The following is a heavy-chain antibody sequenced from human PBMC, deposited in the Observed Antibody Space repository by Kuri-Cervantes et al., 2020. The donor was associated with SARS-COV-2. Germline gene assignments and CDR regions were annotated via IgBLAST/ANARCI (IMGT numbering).Heavy chain of an antibody. V-gene: IGHV3-20*04. CDR2: INWNGGST. D-gene: IGHD2-2*01. Sequence: GESLKISCAASGFTFDDYGMSWVRQAPGKGLEWVSGINWNGGSTGYADSVKGRFTISRDNAKNSLYLQMNSLRAEDTALYYCARSRCCSSTSCPGGDYWGQGTLVTVSS. CDR1: GFTFDDYG. J-gene: IGHJ4*02. CDR3: ARSRCCSSTSCPGGDY.